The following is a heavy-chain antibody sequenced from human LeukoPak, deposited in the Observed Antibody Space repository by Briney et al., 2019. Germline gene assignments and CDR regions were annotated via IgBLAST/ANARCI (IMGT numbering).Heavy chain of an antibody. Sequence: GGSLRLSCAASGFTVSSNYMSWVRQAPGKGLEWVSVIYSGGSTYYADSVKGRFTISRDNSKNTLYLQMNSLRAEDTAVYYCARYYYDSSGYYYFDYWGQGTLVTVSS. CDR2: IYSGGST. CDR1: GFTVSSNY. V-gene: IGHV3-53*01. J-gene: IGHJ4*02. CDR3: ARYYYDSSGYYYFDY. D-gene: IGHD3-22*01.